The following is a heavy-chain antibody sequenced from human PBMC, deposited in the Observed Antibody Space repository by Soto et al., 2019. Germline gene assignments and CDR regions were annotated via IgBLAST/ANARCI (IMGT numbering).Heavy chain of an antibody. V-gene: IGHV3-30-3*01. CDR1: GFTFSSYA. J-gene: IGHJ6*02. Sequence: QVQLVESGGGVVQPGRSLRLSCAASGFTFSSYAMHWVRQAPGKGLEWVAVISYDGSNNYYADSVKGRFTISRDNSKNTLYLQMNGLRAEDTAVYYCARGRDGYNDNYYCYGMDVWGQGTTVTVSS. D-gene: IGHD3-22*01. CDR2: ISYDGSNN. CDR3: ARGRDGYNDNYYCYGMDV.